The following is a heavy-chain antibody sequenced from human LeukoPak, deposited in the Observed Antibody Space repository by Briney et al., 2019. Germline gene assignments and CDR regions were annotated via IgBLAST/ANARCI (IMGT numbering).Heavy chain of an antibody. CDR2: ISYDGSNK. V-gene: IGHV3-30*04. CDR3: ARDAAPPYCGGDCYPWAFDI. CDR1: GFTFSSYA. D-gene: IGHD2-21*02. J-gene: IGHJ3*02. Sequence: GRSLRLSCAASGFTFSSYAMHWVRQAPGKGLEWVAVISYDGSNKYYADSVKGRFTISRDNSKNTLYLQMNSLRAEDTAVYYCARDAAPPYCGGDCYPWAFDIWGQGTMVTVSS.